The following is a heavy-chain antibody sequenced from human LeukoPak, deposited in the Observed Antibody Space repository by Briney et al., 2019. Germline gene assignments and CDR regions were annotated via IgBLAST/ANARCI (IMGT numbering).Heavy chain of an antibody. Sequence: GRSLRLSCAASGFTFSNYAMHWVRQAPGKGLEWVAVISYDGSNKYYADSVKGRFTISRDNSKNTLYLQMNSLRAEDTAVYYCARALYSNPADYWGQGTLVTVSS. CDR3: ARALYSNPADY. J-gene: IGHJ4*02. V-gene: IGHV3-30-3*01. D-gene: IGHD4-11*01. CDR2: ISYDGSNK. CDR1: GFTFSNYA.